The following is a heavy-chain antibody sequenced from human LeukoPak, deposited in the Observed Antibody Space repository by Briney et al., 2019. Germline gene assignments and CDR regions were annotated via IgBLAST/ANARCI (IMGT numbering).Heavy chain of an antibody. CDR2: IKRTTDGGTT. CDR1: GFTFSNAW. J-gene: IGHJ6*02. CDR3: ATDLLDV. V-gene: IGHV3-15*01. Sequence: GGSLRLSCAASGFTFSNAWMSWVRQAPGEGLEWVGRIKRTTDGGTTEYAAPMKDRFTISRDDSKNTLYLQINSLKTEDTALYYCATDLLDVWGQGTTVTVSS.